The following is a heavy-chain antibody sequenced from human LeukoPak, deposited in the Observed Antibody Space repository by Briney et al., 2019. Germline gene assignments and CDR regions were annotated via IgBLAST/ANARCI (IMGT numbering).Heavy chain of an antibody. V-gene: IGHV4-39*01. Sequence: SETLSLTCTVSGGSVSSSSYYWGWIRQPPGKGLEWIGSIYYSWGTYYNPSLKSRVTISVDTSKNQFSLKLSSVTAADTAVYYCARVILSMGLDAFDIWGQGTMVTVSS. CDR2: IYYSWGT. D-gene: IGHD3-16*02. J-gene: IGHJ3*02. CDR3: ARVILSMGLDAFDI. CDR1: GGSVSSSSYY.